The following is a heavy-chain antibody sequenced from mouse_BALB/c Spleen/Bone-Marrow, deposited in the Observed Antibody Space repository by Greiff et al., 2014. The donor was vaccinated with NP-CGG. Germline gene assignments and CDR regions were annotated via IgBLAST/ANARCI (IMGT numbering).Heavy chain of an antibody. V-gene: IGHV1-87*01. Sequence: QVQLKESGAELARPGASVKLSRKASGYTFTSYWMQWVKQRPGKGLEWIGAIYPGDGDTRYTQKFKGKVTLTEDKSYSTAFMQLSSLASEDSAVYYCARWGNSYAMDYWGQGTSVTVSS. CDR2: IYPGDGDT. CDR3: ARWGNSYAMDY. CDR1: GYTFTSYW. D-gene: IGHD2-1*01. J-gene: IGHJ4*01.